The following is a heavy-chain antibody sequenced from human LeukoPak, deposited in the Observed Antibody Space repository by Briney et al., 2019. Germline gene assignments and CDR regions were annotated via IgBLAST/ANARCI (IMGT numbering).Heavy chain of an antibody. D-gene: IGHD7-27*01. Sequence: SETLSLTCTVSGGSISSSSYYWGWLRQPPGKGLEWIGSIYYSGSTYYNPSLKSRVTISVDTSKNQFSLKLSSVTAADTAVYYCATISRPNWGRIDYWGQGTLVTVSS. CDR3: ATISRPNWGRIDY. J-gene: IGHJ4*02. V-gene: IGHV4-39*01. CDR2: IYYSGST. CDR1: GGSISSSSYY.